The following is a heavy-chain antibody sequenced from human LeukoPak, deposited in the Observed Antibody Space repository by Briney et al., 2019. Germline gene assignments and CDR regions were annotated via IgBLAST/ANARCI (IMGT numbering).Heavy chain of an antibody. Sequence: GGSLRLSCAASGFTFSSYGMHWVRQAPGKGLEWVAVIPYDGSNKYYADSVKGRFTISRDNSKNTLYLQMNSLSAEDTAVYYCAKEISTFPDYGGQGTRVTVSS. J-gene: IGHJ4*02. CDR1: GFTFSSYG. CDR3: AKEISTFPDY. D-gene: IGHD2/OR15-2a*01. CDR2: IPYDGSNK. V-gene: IGHV3-30*18.